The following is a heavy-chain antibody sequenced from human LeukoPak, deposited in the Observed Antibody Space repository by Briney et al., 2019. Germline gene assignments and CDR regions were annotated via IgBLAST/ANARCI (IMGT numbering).Heavy chain of an antibody. D-gene: IGHD6-19*01. CDR3: ARETEKQWQY. J-gene: IGHJ3*01. Sequence: PETRSLTCTVSGYSIRRGYFWGWIRQSPGKGLAWIASMFPSGSTYYNPALKSRLTRSVDTSKNQFSLRLSAVTAADTAVYYCARETEKQWQYWGQGTTVSVSS. CDR2: MFPSGST. V-gene: IGHV4-38-2*02. CDR1: GYSIRRGYF.